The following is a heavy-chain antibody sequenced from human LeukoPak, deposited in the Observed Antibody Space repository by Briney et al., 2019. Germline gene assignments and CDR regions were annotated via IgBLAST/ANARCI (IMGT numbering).Heavy chain of an antibody. CDR1: GFTFRSYW. D-gene: IGHD6-13*01. V-gene: IGHV3-15*01. J-gene: IGHJ5*02. CDR2: IKSKTDGGTT. CDR3: TTGTTSRYSSP. Sequence: RTGGSLRLSCAASGFTFRSYWMTWVRQAPGKGLEWVGRIKSKTDGGTTDYAAPVKGRFTISRDDSKNTLYLQMNSLKTEDTAVYYCTTGTTSRYSSPWGQGTLVTVSS.